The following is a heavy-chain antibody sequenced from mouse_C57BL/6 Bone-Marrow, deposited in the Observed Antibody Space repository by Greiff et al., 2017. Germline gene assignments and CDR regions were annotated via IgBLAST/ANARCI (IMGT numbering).Heavy chain of an antibody. CDR3: ARKGFGSPYYFDY. D-gene: IGHD1-1*01. CDR1: GYTFTNYW. V-gene: IGHV1-63*01. CDR2: IYPGGGYT. J-gene: IGHJ2*01. Sequence: VQLQQSGAELVRPGTSVKMSCKASGYTFTNYWIGWAKQRPGHGLEWIGDIYPGGGYTNYNEKFKGKATLTADKSSSTAYMQFSSLTSEDSAIYYWARKGFGSPYYFDYRGQGTTLTVAT.